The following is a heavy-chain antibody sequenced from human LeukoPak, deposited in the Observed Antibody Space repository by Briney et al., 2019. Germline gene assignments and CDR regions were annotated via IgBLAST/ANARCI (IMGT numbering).Heavy chain of an antibody. CDR1: GFTFSSYA. J-gene: IGHJ4*02. CDR3: ARDQFMVYATKAFDY. D-gene: IGHD2-8*01. CDR2: ISYDGSNK. V-gene: IGHV3-30*04. Sequence: GSLRLSCAASGFTFSSYAMHWVRQAPGKGLEWVAVISYDGSNKYYADSVKGRFTISRDNSKNTLYLQMNSLRAEDTAVYYCARDQFMVYATKAFDYWGQGTLVTVSS.